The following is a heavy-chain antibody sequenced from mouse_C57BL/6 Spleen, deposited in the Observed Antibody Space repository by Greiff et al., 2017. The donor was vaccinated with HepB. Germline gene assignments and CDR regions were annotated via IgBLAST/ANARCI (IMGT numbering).Heavy chain of an antibody. CDR2: INPGSGGT. D-gene: IGHD3-2*02. CDR3: ARWAAQAPMDY. V-gene: IGHV1-54*01. Sequence: VKLQESGAELVRPGTSVKVSCKASGYAFTNYLIEWVKQRPGQGLEWIGVINPGSGGTNYNEKFKGKATLTADKSSSTAYMQLSSLTSEDSAVYFCARWAAQAPMDYWGQGTSVTVSS. J-gene: IGHJ4*01. CDR1: GYAFTNYL.